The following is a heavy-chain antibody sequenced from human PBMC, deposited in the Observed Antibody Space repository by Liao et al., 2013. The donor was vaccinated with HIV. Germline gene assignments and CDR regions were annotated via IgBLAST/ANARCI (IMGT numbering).Heavy chain of an antibody. D-gene: IGHD3-22*01. CDR2: IYTSGST. V-gene: IGHV4-59*10. CDR1: GGSISSFQ. Sequence: QVQLQQWGAGLLKPSETLSLTCAVYGGSISSFQWNWIRQPAGKGLEWIGRIYTSGSTNYNPSLKSRVTMSVDTSKNQFSLKLTSVTAADTAVYYCARARWGYDTSGLRLYYHYMDVWGKGTTVTVSS. CDR3: ARARWGYDTSGLRLYYHYMDV. J-gene: IGHJ6*03.